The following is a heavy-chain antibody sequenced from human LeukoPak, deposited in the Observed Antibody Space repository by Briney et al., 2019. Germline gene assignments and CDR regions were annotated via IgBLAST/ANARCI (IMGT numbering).Heavy chain of an antibody. J-gene: IGHJ4*02. D-gene: IGHD2-8*01. CDR1: GGSFSGYY. V-gene: IGHV4-34*01. Sequence: ETSETLSLTCAVYGGSFSGYYWSWIRQPPGKGLEWIGSIYYSGSTYYNPSLKSRITISVDTSKNQFSLKLSSVTAADTAVYYCARVFTPLLMVYARRRAYFDYWGQGTLVTVSS. CDR3: ARVFTPLLMVYARRRAYFDY. CDR2: IYYSGST.